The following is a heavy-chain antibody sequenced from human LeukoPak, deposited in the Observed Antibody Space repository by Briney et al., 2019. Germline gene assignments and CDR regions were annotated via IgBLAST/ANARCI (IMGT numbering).Heavy chain of an antibody. D-gene: IGHD3-22*01. V-gene: IGHV3-7*01. Sequence: GGSLRLSCAASGFTFSTYWMSWVRQAPGKGLEWVANIKEDGSEKYYGDSVKGRFTISRDNAKNSLYLQMNSVRAEDTAVYYCARDSSGYQWGQGTLVTVSS. CDR3: ARDSSGYQ. J-gene: IGHJ4*02. CDR1: GFTFSTYW. CDR2: IKEDGSEK.